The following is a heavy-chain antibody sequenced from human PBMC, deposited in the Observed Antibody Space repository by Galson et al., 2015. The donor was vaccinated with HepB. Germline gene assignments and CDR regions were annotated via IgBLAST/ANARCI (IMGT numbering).Heavy chain of an antibody. J-gene: IGHJ6*02. V-gene: IGHV3-21*01. CDR1: GFTFSSYS. D-gene: IGHD3-3*01. CDR2: ISSSSSYI. CDR3: ARFTTIFGPGSYYYGMDV. Sequence: SLRLSCAASGFTFSSYSMNWVRQAPGKGLEWVSSISSSSSYIYYADSVKGRFTISRDNAKNSLYLQMNSLRAEDTAVYYCARFTTIFGPGSYYYGMDVWAKGPRSPSP.